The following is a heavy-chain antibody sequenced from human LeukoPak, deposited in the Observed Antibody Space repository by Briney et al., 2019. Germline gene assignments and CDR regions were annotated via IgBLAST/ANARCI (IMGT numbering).Heavy chain of an antibody. J-gene: IGHJ4*02. CDR3: ARGLDAKSTYFDY. CDR2: IYDSGST. D-gene: IGHD2-2*01. Sequence: PSETLSLTCTVSGDSIRNYYWNCLRHPLRKGLEWFGYIYDSGSTNYNPSLSGRVTMSLETSKNQFSVRLTSVAAADTAVYCCARGLDAKSTYFDYCGQGTLVTVSS. V-gene: IGHV4-59*01. CDR1: GDSIRNYY.